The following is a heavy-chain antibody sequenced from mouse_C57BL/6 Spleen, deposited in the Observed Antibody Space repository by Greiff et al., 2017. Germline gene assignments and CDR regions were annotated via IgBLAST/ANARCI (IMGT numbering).Heavy chain of an antibody. V-gene: IGHV1-22*01. D-gene: IGHD1-1*01. Sequence: EVQLQESGPELVKPGASVKMSCKASGYTFTDYNMHWVKQSHGKSLEWIGYINPNNGGTSYNQKFKGKATLTVNKSSSTAYMELRSLTSEDSAVYYCARRLYYGSGYYAMDYWGQGTSVTVSS. J-gene: IGHJ4*01. CDR3: ARRLYYGSGYYAMDY. CDR2: INPNNGGT. CDR1: GYTFTDYN.